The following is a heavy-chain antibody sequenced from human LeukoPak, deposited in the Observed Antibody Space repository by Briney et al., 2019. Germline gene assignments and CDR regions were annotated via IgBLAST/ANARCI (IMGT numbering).Heavy chain of an antibody. CDR2: IQHDGSNY. Sequence: PGGSLRLSCAASGFTFNDYNMHWVRQAPGKGLELVAFIQHDGSNYFYVDSVKGRFTISRDKSENTLYLQMNSLRAEDTAVYYCAKDRLVPGSVLDYWGQGTLVTVSS. CDR3: AKDRLVPGSVLDY. CDR1: GFTFNDYN. V-gene: IGHV3-30*02. J-gene: IGHJ4*02. D-gene: IGHD6-19*01.